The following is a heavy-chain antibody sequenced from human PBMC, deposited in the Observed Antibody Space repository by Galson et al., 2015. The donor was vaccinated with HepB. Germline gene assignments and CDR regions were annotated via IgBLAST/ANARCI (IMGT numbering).Heavy chain of an antibody. D-gene: IGHD3-3*01. J-gene: IGHJ6*03. CDR3: ARVLRSGYYGYYYYYMDV. CDR2: ISSSSSTI. CDR1: GFTFSSYA. Sequence: SLRLSCAASGFTFSSYAMSWVRQAPGKGLEWVSYISSSSSTIYYADSVKGRFTISRDNAKNSLYLQMNSLRDEDTAVYYCARVLRSGYYGYYYYYMDVWGKGTTVTVSS. V-gene: IGHV3-48*02.